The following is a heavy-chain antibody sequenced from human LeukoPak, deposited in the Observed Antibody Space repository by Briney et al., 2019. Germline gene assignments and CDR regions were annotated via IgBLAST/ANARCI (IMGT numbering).Heavy chain of an antibody. Sequence: PSETLSLTCSVSGDSISSRSYYWGWIRQSPGKGLDYIGSFYESGDAYYNPSLKSRLTISGDTSKNQFYLKLTSVTVADTAVYSCARHPLEFEYTSGPTLLSSYFDNWGQGTLVTVAS. CDR3: ARHPLEFEYTSGPTLLSSYFDN. CDR1: GDSISSRSYY. CDR2: FYESGDA. V-gene: IGHV4-39*01. D-gene: IGHD1-1*01. J-gene: IGHJ4*02.